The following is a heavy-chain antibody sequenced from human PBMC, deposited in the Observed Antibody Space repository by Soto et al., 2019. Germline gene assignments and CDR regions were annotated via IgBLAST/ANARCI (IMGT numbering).Heavy chain of an antibody. V-gene: IGHV4-30-4*01. CDR2: IHYTGST. Sequence: SETLSLTCTVSGGSISSGDYYWNWIRQPPGKGLEWIGNIHYTGSTYYNPSLKSRVIILLDTSKNHFSLKLSSVTAADTAVYFCARGSTIYGLDVWGQGTTVTVS. CDR1: GGSISSGDYY. J-gene: IGHJ6*02. CDR3: ARGSTIYGLDV.